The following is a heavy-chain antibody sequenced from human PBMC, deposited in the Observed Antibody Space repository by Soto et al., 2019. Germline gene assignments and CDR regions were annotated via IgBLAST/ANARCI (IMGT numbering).Heavy chain of an antibody. CDR3: ARESYYNPGLLDY. CDR1: GGTFSSYA. CDR2: IIPIFGTA. J-gene: IGHJ4*02. D-gene: IGHD3-10*01. Sequence: SVKVSCKASGGTFSSYAISWVRQAPGQGLEWMGGIIPIFGTANYAQKFQGRVTITADESTSTAYMELSSLRSEDTAVYYCARESYYNPGLLDYWGQGTLVNVSS. V-gene: IGHV1-69*13.